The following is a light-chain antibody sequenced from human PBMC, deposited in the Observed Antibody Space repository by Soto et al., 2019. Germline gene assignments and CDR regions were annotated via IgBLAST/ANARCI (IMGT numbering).Light chain of an antibody. Sequence: QSALTQPRSVSGSPGQSVTISCTGTSSDVGGYNYVSWYQQHPGKAPKLMIYDVSKRPSGVPDRFSGSKSGNTAYLTISGLQAEDEADYYCCSYAGSYGVVFGGGTKVTVL. J-gene: IGLJ2*01. CDR1: SSDVGGYNY. CDR3: CSYAGSYGVV. V-gene: IGLV2-11*01. CDR2: DVS.